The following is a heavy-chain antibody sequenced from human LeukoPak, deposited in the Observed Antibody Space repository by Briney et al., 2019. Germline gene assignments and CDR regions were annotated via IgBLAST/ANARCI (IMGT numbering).Heavy chain of an antibody. V-gene: IGHV3-49*03. Sequence: GRSLRLSCTASGFTFGDYAMSWFRQAPGKGLEWVGFIRSKAYGGTTEYAASVKGRFTISRDDSKSIAYLQMNSLKAEDTAVYYCTRGHEGSSWFGLNYYYYYMDVWGKGTTVTVSS. CDR2: IRSKAYGGTT. D-gene: IGHD6-13*01. CDR3: TRGHEGSSWFGLNYYYYYMDV. J-gene: IGHJ6*03. CDR1: GFTFGDYA.